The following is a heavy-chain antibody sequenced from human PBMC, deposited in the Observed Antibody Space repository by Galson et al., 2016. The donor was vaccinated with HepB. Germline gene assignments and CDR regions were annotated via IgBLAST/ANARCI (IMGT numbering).Heavy chain of an antibody. D-gene: IGHD1-26*01. J-gene: IGHJ5*02. Sequence: LSLTCTVSGGSISSGGYYWSWIRQHPGKGLEWIGYIYNSGRTYYNPSLKRRVTISVVTSKNQFSLKLNSVTAADTAVYYCARDIRRGGTSRHSCFDPWGQGTLVTVSS. V-gene: IGHV4-31*03. CDR1: GGSISSGGYY. CDR3: ARDIRRGGTSRHSCFDP. CDR2: IYNSGRT.